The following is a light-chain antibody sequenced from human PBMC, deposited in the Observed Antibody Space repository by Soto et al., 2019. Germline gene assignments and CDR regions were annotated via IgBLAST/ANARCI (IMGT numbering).Light chain of an antibody. J-gene: IGKJ2*01. Sequence: EIVLTQSPGTLSLSPGERATLSCRASQSVSSGYSAWYQQKPGQAPRLLIYGASSRATGIPDRFSGSGSGTDLTLSISRLEPDDSAVYYCQHYGIFGQVTKLEIK. CDR3: QHYGI. V-gene: IGKV3-20*01. CDR1: QSVSSGY. CDR2: GAS.